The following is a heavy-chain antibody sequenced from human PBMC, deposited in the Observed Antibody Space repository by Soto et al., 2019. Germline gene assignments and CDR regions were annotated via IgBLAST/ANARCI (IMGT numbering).Heavy chain of an antibody. J-gene: IGHJ4*02. V-gene: IGHV3-48*02. CDR1: GFTFSSYG. CDR2: ISSSSATI. D-gene: IGHD6-6*01. Sequence: EVQLVESGGGLVQPGGSLRLSCAASGFTFSSYGMNWVRQAPGKGLAWVSYISSSSATIQYADSVKGRFTISRDNAKSSLYLRMNSLRDEDTAVYYCARGGAARPDYWGQGTLVTVSS. CDR3: ARGGAARPDY.